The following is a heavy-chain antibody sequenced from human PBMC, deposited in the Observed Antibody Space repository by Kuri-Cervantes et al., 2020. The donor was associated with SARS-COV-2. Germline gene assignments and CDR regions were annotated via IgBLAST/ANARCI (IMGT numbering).Heavy chain of an antibody. V-gene: IGHV3-23*01. D-gene: IGHD2-2*02. Sequence: GESLKISCAASGFTFSSYSMNWVRQAPGKGLEWVSAICGSSGGTYFADSVKGRFTISRDNSKNTLYLQMNSLRAEDTAVYYCAKDRGAIFAKYCSSTSCYTNWFDPWGQGTLVTGYS. CDR2: ICGSSGGT. J-gene: IGHJ5*02. CDR1: GFTFSSYS. CDR3: AKDRGAIFAKYCSSTSCYTNWFDP.